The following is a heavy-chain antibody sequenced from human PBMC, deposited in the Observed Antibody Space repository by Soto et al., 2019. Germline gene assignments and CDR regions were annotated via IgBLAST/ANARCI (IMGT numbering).Heavy chain of an antibody. J-gene: IGHJ5*01. CDR3: ARGRYCLTGRCFPNWFDS. CDR2: IYKSATT. Sequence: SETLSLTCSVSGDSISNLDYLWAWIRQPPGQALEYIGYIYKSATTYYNPSFESRVAISVDTSKSQFSLNVTSVTAADTAVYFCARGRYCLTGRCFPNWFDSWGQGALVTVSS. D-gene: IGHD7-27*01. CDR1: GDSISNLDYL. V-gene: IGHV4-30-4*01.